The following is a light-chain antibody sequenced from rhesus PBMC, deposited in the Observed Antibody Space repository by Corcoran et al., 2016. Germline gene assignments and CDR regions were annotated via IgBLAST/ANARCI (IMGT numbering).Light chain of an antibody. CDR2: YAS. Sequence: DIQMTQSPSSLSASVGDTVTITRRASQGISGHLAWFQQKPGKAPKPLIYYASHLESGVPSRCSGSGSGTEFTLTISSLQPEDFAAYSCQHSNSAPFTFGPGTTLDI. J-gene: IGKJ3*01. V-gene: IGKV1-37*01. CDR3: QHSNSAPFT. CDR1: QGISGH.